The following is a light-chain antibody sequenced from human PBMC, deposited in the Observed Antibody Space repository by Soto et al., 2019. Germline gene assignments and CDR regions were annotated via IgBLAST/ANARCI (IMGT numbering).Light chain of an antibody. J-gene: IGLJ3*02. Sequence: QSALTQPPSASGSPGQSVTISCTGTSSDVGAYNYVSWYQQYPGKAPKLMIYEVSQRPSGVPDRFSGSKSCKTASLTVSGLQPEDEADYYCASYAGSDIWVFGGGTTVTVL. CDR2: EVS. CDR1: SSDVGAYNY. V-gene: IGLV2-8*01. CDR3: ASYAGSDIWV.